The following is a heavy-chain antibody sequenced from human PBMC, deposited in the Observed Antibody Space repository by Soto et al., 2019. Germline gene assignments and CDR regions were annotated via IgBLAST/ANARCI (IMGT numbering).Heavy chain of an antibody. Sequence: LKISCKGSRYTFTSYCIGWVRQMPGKGLEWMGIIYPFYSDTRYSPSFQGQVTISADKSISTAYLQWSSLNASDTAMYYCARHGIVTGINDYGMHXWGQGTTLTVS. D-gene: IGHD3-9*01. CDR3: ARHGIVTGINDYGMHX. CDR2: IYPFYSDT. V-gene: IGHV5-51*01. CDR1: RYTFTSYC. J-gene: IGHJ6*02.